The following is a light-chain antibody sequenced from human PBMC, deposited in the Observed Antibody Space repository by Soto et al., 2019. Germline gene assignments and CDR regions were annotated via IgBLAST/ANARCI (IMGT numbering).Light chain of an antibody. CDR3: QQRSNWL. J-gene: IGKJ3*01. CDR2: DTS. CDR1: QGVSRY. V-gene: IGKV3-11*01. Sequence: EIVLTQSPATLSLSPGERATHSCRASQGVSRYLAWYQQKPGQSPRLLIYDTSNRATGIPARFSGSGSGTDFTLTISSLEPEDFAVYYCQQRSNWLFGPGTKVDIK.